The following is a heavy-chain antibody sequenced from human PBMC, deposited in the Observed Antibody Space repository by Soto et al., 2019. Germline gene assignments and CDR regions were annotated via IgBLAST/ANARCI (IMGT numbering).Heavy chain of an antibody. CDR2: ISSSGSTI. CDR1: GFTFSSYE. D-gene: IGHD5-18*01. Sequence: HPGGSLRLSCAASGFTFSSYEMNWVRQAPGKGLEWVSYISSSGSTIYYADSVKGRFTISRDNAKNSLYLQMNSLRAEDTAVYYCAAAMVVEPFDYWGQGTLVTVSS. CDR3: AAAMVVEPFDY. V-gene: IGHV3-48*03. J-gene: IGHJ4*02.